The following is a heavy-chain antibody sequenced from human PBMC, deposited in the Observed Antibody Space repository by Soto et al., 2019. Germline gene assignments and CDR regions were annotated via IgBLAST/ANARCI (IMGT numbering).Heavy chain of an antibody. CDR1: GYTFTSYG. CDR2: ISAYNGNT. J-gene: IGHJ4*02. Sequence: ASVKVSCKASGYTFTSYGITWVRQAPGQGLEWMGWISAYNGNTNYAQKPHGRVTMTTDTSTSRAYMELRSLRSDDTAVYYCARGPFFGLVIIYGDYWGQGTLVTVTS. D-gene: IGHD3-3*01. V-gene: IGHV1-18*01. CDR3: ARGPFFGLVIIYGDY.